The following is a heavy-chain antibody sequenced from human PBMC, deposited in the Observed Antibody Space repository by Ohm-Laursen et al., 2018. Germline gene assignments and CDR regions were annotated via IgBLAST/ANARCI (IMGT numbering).Heavy chain of an antibody. J-gene: IGHJ4*02. D-gene: IGHD3-3*01. CDR2: ISAYNGNT. V-gene: IGHV1-18*01. CDR1: GYTFTSYG. CDR3: ARAPTYYDFWSGYYRPLDY. Sequence: GASVKVSCKASGYTFTSYGISWGRQAPGQGLEWMGWISAYNGNTNYAQKFQGRVTMTRNTSISTAYMELSSLRSEDTAVYYCARAPTYYDFWSGYYRPLDYWGQGTLVTVSS.